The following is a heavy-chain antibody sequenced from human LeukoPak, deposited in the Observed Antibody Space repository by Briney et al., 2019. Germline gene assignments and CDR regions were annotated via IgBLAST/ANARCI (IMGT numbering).Heavy chain of an antibody. Sequence: SETLSLTCTVSGDSIINYYWSWIRQPPRKGLEWIGYIYTSGSNKYNPSLKSRVTISGDTSMNQFSLKLSSVTAADTAVYYCARQYSGAYSPFDYWGQGTLVAVSS. D-gene: IGHD1-26*01. CDR2: IYTSGSN. CDR3: ARQYSGAYSPFDY. CDR1: GDSIINYY. J-gene: IGHJ4*02. V-gene: IGHV4-4*09.